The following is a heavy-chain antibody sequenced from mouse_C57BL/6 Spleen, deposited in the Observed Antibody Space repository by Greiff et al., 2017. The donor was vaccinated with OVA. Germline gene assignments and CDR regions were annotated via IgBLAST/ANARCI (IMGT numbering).Heavy chain of an antibody. V-gene: IGHV3-6*01. CDR1: GYSITSGYY. Sequence: VQLKESGPGLVKPSQSLSLTCSVTGYSITSGYYWNWIRQFPGNKLEWMGYISYDGSNNYNPSLKNRISITRDTSKNQFFLKLNSVTTEDTATYYCAREGALLNFDYWGQGTTLTVSS. CDR3: AREGALLNFDY. CDR2: ISYDGSN. D-gene: IGHD2-1*01. J-gene: IGHJ2*01.